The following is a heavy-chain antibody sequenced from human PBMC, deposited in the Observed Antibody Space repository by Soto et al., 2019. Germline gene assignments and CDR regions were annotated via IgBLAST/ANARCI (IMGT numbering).Heavy chain of an antibody. CDR1: GYIFTNYA. Sequence: QVQHVQSGAELKKPGASVRVSCKASGYIFTNYAIHWVRQAPGQRLEWMAWINDGNGNTKYSQSFQDRLTVTSDTSATTVYMELSSLKFEHTAVYYCAREQQLDTGNFDYWGQGTLVTVSS. V-gene: IGHV1-3*01. CDR2: INDGNGNT. J-gene: IGHJ4*02. D-gene: IGHD1-1*01. CDR3: AREQQLDTGNFDY.